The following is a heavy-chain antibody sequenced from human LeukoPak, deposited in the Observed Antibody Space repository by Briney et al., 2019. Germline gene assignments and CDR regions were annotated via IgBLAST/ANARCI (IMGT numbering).Heavy chain of an antibody. CDR2: ISYDGTHT. V-gene: IGHV3-30*09. Sequence: GGSLRLSCAASGFTFSSYAMSWVRQAPGKGLEWLAAISYDGTHTYFPDSVEGRLVVSRDNSNNTLYLLFDTLRPDDTAIYYCAAYHASGTFGYFQHWGQGTLVTVSS. J-gene: IGHJ1*01. CDR3: AAYHASGTFGYFQH. CDR1: GFTFSSYA. D-gene: IGHD1-7*01.